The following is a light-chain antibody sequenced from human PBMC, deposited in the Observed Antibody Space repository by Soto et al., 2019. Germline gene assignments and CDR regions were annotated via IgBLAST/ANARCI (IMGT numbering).Light chain of an antibody. CDR2: DAS. CDR1: QNVYTD. Sequence: EIVMTQSPATLSVFPGERPTLSCSASQNVYTDLAWYQQKPGQAPRLLIYDASSRATGIPDRFSGGGSGTDFTLTISRLEPEDFAVYYCQQFSSYPLTFGGGTKVDIK. V-gene: IGKV3-20*01. CDR3: QQFSSYPLT. J-gene: IGKJ4*01.